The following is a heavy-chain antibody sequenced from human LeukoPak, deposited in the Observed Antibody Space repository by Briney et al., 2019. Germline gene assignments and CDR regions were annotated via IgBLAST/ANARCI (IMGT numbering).Heavy chain of an antibody. CDR3: AKGPYYYGSGRDIDY. CDR1: VFTFISYG. D-gene: IGHD3-10*01. CDR2: ISYDGSNK. V-gene: IGHV3-30*18. J-gene: IGHJ4*02. Sequence: GGSLRLSCAASVFTFISYGMHWVRQAPGKGLEGVAVISYDGSNKYYADSVKGRFTISRDNSKNTLYLQMNSLRAEDTAVYYCAKGPYYYGSGRDIDYWGQGTLVTVSS.